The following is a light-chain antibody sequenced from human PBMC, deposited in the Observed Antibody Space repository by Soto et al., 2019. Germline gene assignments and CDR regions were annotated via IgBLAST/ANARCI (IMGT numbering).Light chain of an antibody. CDR1: QSVGSIY. J-gene: IGKJ1*01. V-gene: IGKV3-20*01. Sequence: EIVLTQSPGTLSLSPGERATLSCRASQSVGSIYLAWYQQKPGQAPRLLIYGASSRAIGIPDRFSGSGSGTDFTLTISRLEPEDFAVYYCQQYGDLPWTFGQGTKVEIK. CDR2: GAS. CDR3: QQYGDLPWT.